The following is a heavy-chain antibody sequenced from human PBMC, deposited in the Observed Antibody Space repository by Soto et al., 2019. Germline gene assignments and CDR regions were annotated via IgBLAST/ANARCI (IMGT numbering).Heavy chain of an antibody. CDR1: GYTFTSYG. CDR3: ARVAYDFWRDYHPWSAP. D-gene: IGHD3-3*01. V-gene: IGHV1-18*01. J-gene: IGHJ5*02. CDR2: ISAYNGNT. Sequence: ASVKVSCXASGYTFTSYGISWVRQAPGQGLEWMGWISAYNGNTNYAQKLQGRVTMTTDTSTSTAYMELRSLRSDDTAVYYCARVAYDFWRDYHPWSAPWRQGTPVPVSP.